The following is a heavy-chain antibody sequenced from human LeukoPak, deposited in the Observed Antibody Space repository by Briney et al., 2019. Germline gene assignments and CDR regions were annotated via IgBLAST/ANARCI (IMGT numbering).Heavy chain of an antibody. J-gene: IGHJ4*02. CDR2: ISWNSGSI. V-gene: IGHV3-9*01. D-gene: IGHD3-10*01. Sequence: GRSLRLSCAASGFTFDDYAMHWVRQAPGKGLEWVSGISWNSGSIGYADSVKGRFTISRDNAKNSLFLQMNSLRAEDTAVYYCASAFYDSGSYYYWGQGTLVTVSS. CDR3: ASAFYDSGSYYY. CDR1: GFTFDDYA.